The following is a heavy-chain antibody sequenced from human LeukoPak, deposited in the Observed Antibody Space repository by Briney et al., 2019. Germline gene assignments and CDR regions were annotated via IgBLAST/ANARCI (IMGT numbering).Heavy chain of an antibody. Sequence: HTGGSLRLSCAASGFTFSSYAMSWVRQAPGKGLEWVSTISGSGAYTYYADSVKGRFTISRDNSKNTLYLQMNSLRAEDTAVYYCAKYLASGSYYKLPHWGQGTLVTVSS. CDR3: AKYLASGSYYKLPH. CDR2: ISGSGAYT. D-gene: IGHD3-10*01. CDR1: GFTFSSYA. J-gene: IGHJ1*01. V-gene: IGHV3-23*01.